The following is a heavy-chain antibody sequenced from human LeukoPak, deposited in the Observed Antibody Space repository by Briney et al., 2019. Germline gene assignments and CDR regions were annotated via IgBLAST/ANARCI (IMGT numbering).Heavy chain of an antibody. V-gene: IGHV3-23*01. CDR2: ISGSGENK. Sequence: GRSLRPSCAASGPRFSSHVMHWARLAGGKGLEWASGISGSGENKCYAESVKVWCTIARDNSKNTLYLQMNSLSAENTALNCGDNDLYYCSRGYYGGFDYWGRGTLVSVFS. D-gene: IGHD3-3*01. J-gene: IGHJ4*02. CDR3: DNDLYYCSRGYYGGFDY. CDR1: GPRFSSHV.